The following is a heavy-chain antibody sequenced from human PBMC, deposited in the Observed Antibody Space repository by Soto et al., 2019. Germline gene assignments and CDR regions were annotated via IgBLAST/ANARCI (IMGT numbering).Heavy chain of an antibody. CDR3: AREVRVRGFAFDI. CDR1: GFTVSRNY. V-gene: IGHV3-66*01. CDR2: IYSGGNT. D-gene: IGHD3-3*01. J-gene: IGHJ3*02. Sequence: EVQLVESGGGLVQPGGSLRLSCAVPGFTVSRNYMNWVRQAPGKGLEWVSFIYSGGNTYYADSVKGRFTISRDNSKNMLYLQMNSLRVEDTAVYYCAREVRVRGFAFDIWGQGTMVTVSS.